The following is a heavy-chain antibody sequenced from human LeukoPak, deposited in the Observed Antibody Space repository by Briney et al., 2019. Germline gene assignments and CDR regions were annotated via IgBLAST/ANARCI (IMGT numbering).Heavy chain of an antibody. CDR3: IRDFGGPSDY. V-gene: IGHV3-74*01. D-gene: IGHD4-23*01. J-gene: IGHJ4*02. CDR1: GFTTSSYW. Sequence: GSLRLSCAASGFTTSSYWMHWVRQVPGKGLVWVSRINEDGRTINYADSVRGRFTIYRDYAMNTLYLQMNSLRAEDTAVYYCIRDFGGPSDYWGQGTLVTVAS. CDR2: INEDGRTI.